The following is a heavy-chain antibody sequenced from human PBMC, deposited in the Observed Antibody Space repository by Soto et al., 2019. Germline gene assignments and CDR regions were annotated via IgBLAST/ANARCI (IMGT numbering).Heavy chain of an antibody. V-gene: IGHV3-30*18. CDR2: ISYDGKNQ. J-gene: IGHJ4*02. D-gene: IGHD1-26*01. CDR1: VLSFNYYG. CDR3: AKGESRYSGTYFLDY. Sequence: QVQLVESGGGVVQPGRSLRLSCAVSVLSFNYYGMHWVRQAPGKGLEWVAGISYDGKNQYYAGSVKGRFTISRDNSKNTLYLQMNGLRFEDTAVYYCAKGESRYSGTYFLDYWGQGALVTVSS.